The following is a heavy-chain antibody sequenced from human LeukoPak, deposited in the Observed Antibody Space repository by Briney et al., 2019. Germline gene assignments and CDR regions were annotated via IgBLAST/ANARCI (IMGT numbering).Heavy chain of an antibody. CDR2: ISAYNGNT. Sequence: ASVKVSCKASGSTFTSYGISWVRQAPGQRLEWMGWISAYNGNTNYAQKLQGRVTMTTDASTSTAYMEVRSLRSDDTAVYYCAREDKYYDSSGHAFDVWGQGTMVTVSS. D-gene: IGHD3-22*01. J-gene: IGHJ3*01. CDR3: AREDKYYDSSGHAFDV. CDR1: GSTFTSYG. V-gene: IGHV1-18*01.